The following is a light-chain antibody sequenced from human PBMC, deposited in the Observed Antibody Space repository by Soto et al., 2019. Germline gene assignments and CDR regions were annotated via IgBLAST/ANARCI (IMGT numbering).Light chain of an antibody. CDR2: DTS. CDR3: HHYTRSPIFT. CDR1: QSVANNH. Sequence: EVVLTQSPGTLSLSPGERATLSCRASQSVANNHLAWYQQKPGQAPRLLIYDTSTRAAGIPDRFSGSGSGTDFTLTISRLEPVDFGVYFCHHYTRSPIFTFGPGTTVD. V-gene: IGKV3-20*01. J-gene: IGKJ3*01.